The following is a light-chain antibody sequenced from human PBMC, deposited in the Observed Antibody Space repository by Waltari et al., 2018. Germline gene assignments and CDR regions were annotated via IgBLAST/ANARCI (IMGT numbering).Light chain of an antibody. CDR3: QQYGSLPWT. V-gene: IGKV3-20*01. Sequence: VLTKSSGTLSLSPGERATLSCRASQSVTNDYLAWYQQKPGQAPRLLIYDASSRATGIPDRFSGSGSGTDFTLTISRLEPEDFAVYHCQQYGSLPWTFGRGTKVDI. CDR2: DAS. J-gene: IGKJ1*01. CDR1: QSVTNDY.